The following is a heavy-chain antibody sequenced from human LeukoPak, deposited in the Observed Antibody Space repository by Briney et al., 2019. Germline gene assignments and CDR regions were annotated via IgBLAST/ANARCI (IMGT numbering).Heavy chain of an antibody. D-gene: IGHD3-10*01. J-gene: IGHJ5*02. CDR1: GVSINSTSYY. CDR3: ARTGSGSYYKRGRPKFDP. V-gene: IGHV4-39*07. CDR2: IYYSGST. Sequence: SETLSLTCSVSGVSINSTSYYWDWIRQPPGKGLEWIGNIYYSGSTYYNPSLKSRVTISLDTSKNQFSLKLSSVTAADTAVYYCARTGSGSYYKRGRPKFDPWGQGTLVTVSS.